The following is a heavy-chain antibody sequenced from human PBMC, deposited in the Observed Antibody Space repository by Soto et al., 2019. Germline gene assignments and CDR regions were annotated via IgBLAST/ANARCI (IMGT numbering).Heavy chain of an antibody. CDR2: IYYSGST. D-gene: IGHD3-10*01. CDR3: ARGVTMVRGVIHTPYFDY. J-gene: IGHJ4*02. V-gene: IGHV4-31*03. CDR1: GGSISSSGYY. Sequence: QVQLQESGPGLVKPSQTLSLTCTVSGGSISSSGYYWSWIRQHPGKGLEWIGYIYYSGSTYYNPSLKSRVTISVDTSKNQFSLKQSSVTAADTAVYYCARGVTMVRGVIHTPYFDYWGQGTLVTVSS.